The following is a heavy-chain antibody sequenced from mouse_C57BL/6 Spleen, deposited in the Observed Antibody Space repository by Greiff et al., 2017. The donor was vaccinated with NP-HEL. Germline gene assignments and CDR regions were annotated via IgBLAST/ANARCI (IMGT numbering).Heavy chain of an antibody. V-gene: IGHV1-72*01. D-gene: IGHD1-1*01. CDR1: GYTFTSYW. CDR2: IDPISGGT. Sequence: QVQLQQPGAELVKPGASVKLSCKASGYTFTSYWMHWVKQRPGRGLAWIGRIDPISGGTKYNEKFKSEATLPVDKPSSTAYMPLSSLTSEDSAVYDCASGAYYYGRSYWYFDVWGTGATVTVSS. CDR3: ASGAYYYGRSYWYFDV. J-gene: IGHJ1*03.